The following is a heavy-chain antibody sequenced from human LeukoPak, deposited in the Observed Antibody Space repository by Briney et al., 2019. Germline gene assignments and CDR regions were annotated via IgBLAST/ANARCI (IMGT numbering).Heavy chain of an antibody. CDR1: GFTFSSYD. J-gene: IGHJ6*03. Sequence: PGGSLRLSCAASGFTFSSYDMHWVRQATGKGLEWVSAIGTAGDTYYPGSVKGRFTISRENAKNSLYLQMNSLRAGDTAVYYCARGSVLNYDFWSGYYPYYYYYMDVWGKGTTVTFSS. V-gene: IGHV3-13*01. D-gene: IGHD3-3*01. CDR2: IGTAGDT. CDR3: ARGSVLNYDFWSGYYPYYYYYMDV.